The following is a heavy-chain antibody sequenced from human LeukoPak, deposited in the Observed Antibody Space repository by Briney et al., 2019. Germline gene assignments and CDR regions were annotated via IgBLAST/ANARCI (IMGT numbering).Heavy chain of an antibody. D-gene: IGHD3-22*01. Sequence: GESLKISCKGSGYSFTSYWIAWVRRMPGKGLDWMGIIYPGDSETKYSPSFQGQVTISVDKSISTPYLQWSSLKASDTAMYYCARHPDHAFGYYLNYFDYWGQGTLVTVSS. V-gene: IGHV5-51*01. CDR1: GYSFTSYW. CDR3: ARHPDHAFGYYLNYFDY. CDR2: IYPGDSET. J-gene: IGHJ4*02.